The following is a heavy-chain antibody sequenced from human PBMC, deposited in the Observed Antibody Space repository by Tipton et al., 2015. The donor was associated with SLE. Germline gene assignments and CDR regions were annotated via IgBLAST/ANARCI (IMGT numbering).Heavy chain of an antibody. J-gene: IGHJ4*02. CDR2: INTNTGNP. D-gene: IGHD6-19*01. Sequence: VKVSCKASGYTFTTYAMNWVRQAPGQGLEWMGWINTNTGNPTYAQGFTGRFVFSLDTSVSTAYLQIRSLKAEDTAVYYCARDLSRGWDGTPFDYWGQGTLVTVSS. V-gene: IGHV7-4-1*02. CDR1: GYTFTTYA. CDR3: ARDLSRGWDGTPFDY.